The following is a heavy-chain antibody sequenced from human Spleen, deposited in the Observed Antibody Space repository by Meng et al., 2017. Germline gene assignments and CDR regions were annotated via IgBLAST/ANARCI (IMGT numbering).Heavy chain of an antibody. Sequence: GESLKISCAASGFTFTSWVRQAPGKGLEWVANIKQDGSEKYYVDSVKGRFTISRDNAKNSLYLQMNSLRAEDTAVYYCARDSFSRGFDIWGQGTMVTVSS. CDR1: GFTFTS. D-gene: IGHD3-3*02. CDR2: IKQDGSEK. CDR3: ARDSFSRGFDI. J-gene: IGHJ3*02. V-gene: IGHV3-7*01.